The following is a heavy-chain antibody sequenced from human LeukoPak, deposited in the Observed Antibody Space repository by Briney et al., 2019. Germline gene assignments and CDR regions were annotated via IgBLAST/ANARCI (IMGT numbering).Heavy chain of an antibody. J-gene: IGHJ4*02. D-gene: IGHD1-26*01. V-gene: IGHV4-59*01. CDR1: GGSISSYY. Sequence: SETLSLTCTVFGGSISSYYRSWIRQPPGKGLEWIGYIYYSGSTNYNPSLKSRVTISVDTSKNQFSLKLSSVTAADTAVYYCARGSYQFDYWGQGTLVTVSS. CDR3: ARGSYQFDY. CDR2: IYYSGST.